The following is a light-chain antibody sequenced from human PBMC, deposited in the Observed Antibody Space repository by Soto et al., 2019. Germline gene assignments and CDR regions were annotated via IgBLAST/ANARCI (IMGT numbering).Light chain of an antibody. Sequence: QSALTQPPSVSGSPGQSVTISCIGTSSDVGGYNYVSWYQQHPGKAPKLILYDVTERPSGVPDRFSGSKSGNTASLTISGLQAEDEADYHCCSYAGSYFFVFGTGTKLTVL. J-gene: IGLJ1*01. V-gene: IGLV2-11*01. CDR2: DVT. CDR1: SSDVGGYNY. CDR3: CSYAGSYFFV.